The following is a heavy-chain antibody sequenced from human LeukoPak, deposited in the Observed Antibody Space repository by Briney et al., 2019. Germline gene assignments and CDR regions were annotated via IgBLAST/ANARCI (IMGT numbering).Heavy chain of an antibody. CDR3: ARESITVSGEDNYYYMDV. D-gene: IGHD6-19*01. CDR2: IYPGDSDT. V-gene: IGHV5-51*01. Sequence: GESLKISCKGSGNSFTSYWIAWVRQVPGKGLEWMGIIYPGDSDTRYSPSFQGQVTISVDKSISTAYLQWSSLRASDTAIYFCARESITVSGEDNYYYMDVWGKGTTVTVSS. J-gene: IGHJ6*03. CDR1: GNSFTSYW.